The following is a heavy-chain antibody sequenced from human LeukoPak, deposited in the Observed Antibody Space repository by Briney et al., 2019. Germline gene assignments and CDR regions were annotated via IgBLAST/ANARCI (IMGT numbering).Heavy chain of an antibody. CDR1: GGSISSYY. J-gene: IGHJ4*02. CDR2: INHSGST. Sequence: SETLSLTCTVSGGSISSYYWSWIRQPRGKGLEWIGEINHSGSTNYNPSLKSRVTISVDTSKNQFSLKLSSVTAADTAVYYCARVGDFWSGYYRYWGQGTLVTVSS. V-gene: IGHV4-34*01. CDR3: ARVGDFWSGYYRY. D-gene: IGHD3-3*01.